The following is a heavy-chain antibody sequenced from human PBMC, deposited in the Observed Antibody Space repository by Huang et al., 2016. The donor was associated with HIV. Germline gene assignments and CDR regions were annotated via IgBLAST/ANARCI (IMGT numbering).Heavy chain of an antibody. J-gene: IGHJ4*02. D-gene: IGHD6-6*01. Sequence: VQLVQSGAEVKKPGESLKISCKGSGYSFSSYWIAWVRQMPGKGLEWMGIIFPDDSDTTYSPSFDGPVTISADKSIGTAYLQWSSLKASDTAMYYCARRFSSSSGYFDYWGQGSLVTVSS. V-gene: IGHV5-51*01. CDR3: ARRFSSSSGYFDY. CDR2: IFPDDSDT. CDR1: GYSFSSYW.